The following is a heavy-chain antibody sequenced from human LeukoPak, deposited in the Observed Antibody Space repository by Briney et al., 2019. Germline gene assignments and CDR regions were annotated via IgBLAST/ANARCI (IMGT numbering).Heavy chain of an antibody. D-gene: IGHD1-1*01. CDR3: VKGTTMSYYYYYMDV. J-gene: IGHJ6*03. CDR2: ISWNSGSI. Sequence: PGGSLRLFCAASGFTFDDYAMHWVRQAPGKGLEWVSGISWNSGSIVYADSVKGRFTISRDNAKNSLYLQMNSLRAEDTALYYCVKGTTMSYYYYYMDVWGKGTTVTVSS. V-gene: IGHV3-9*01. CDR1: GFTFDDYA.